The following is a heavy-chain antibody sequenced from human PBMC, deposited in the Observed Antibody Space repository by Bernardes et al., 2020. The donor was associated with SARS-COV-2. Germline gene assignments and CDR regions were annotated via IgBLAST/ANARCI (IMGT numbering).Heavy chain of an antibody. Sequence: GGSLRLSCAASGFTVSSNYMSWVRQAPGKGLEWVSIIYSGGSTYYAGSVKGRFTISRDNSKNTLYLQMNSLRPEDTAVYYCTVGHYPRITKVRGVFYGLDVWGQGTTVTVSS. J-gene: IGHJ6*02. D-gene: IGHD3-10*01. CDR2: IYSGGST. V-gene: IGHV3-66*02. CDR1: GFTVSSNY. CDR3: TVGHYPRITKVRGVFYGLDV.